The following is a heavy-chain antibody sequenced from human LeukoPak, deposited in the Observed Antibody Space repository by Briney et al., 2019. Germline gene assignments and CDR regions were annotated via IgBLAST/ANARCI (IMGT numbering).Heavy chain of an antibody. CDR2: INHSGST. V-gene: IGHV4-34*01. CDR1: GGSFSGYY. CDR3: ATTVDTAMVTTFDY. J-gene: IGHJ4*02. D-gene: IGHD5-18*01. Sequence: PSETLSLTCAVYGGSFSGYYWSWIRQPPGKGLEWIGEINHSGSTNYNPSLKSRVTISVDTPKNQFSLKLSSVTAADTAVYYCATTVDTAMVTTFDYWGQGTLVTVSS.